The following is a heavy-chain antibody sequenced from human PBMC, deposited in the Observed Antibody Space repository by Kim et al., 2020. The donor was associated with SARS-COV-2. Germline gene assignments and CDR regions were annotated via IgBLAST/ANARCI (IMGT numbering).Heavy chain of an antibody. D-gene: IGHD6-13*01. J-gene: IGHJ6*02. CDR1: GGSFSGYY. V-gene: IGHV4-34*01. Sequence: SETLSLTCAVYGGSFSGYYWSWIRQPPGKGLEWIGEINHSGSTNYNPSLKSRVTISVDTSKNQFSLKLSSVTAADTAVYYCARGGGQQLVRYYYYYYGMDVWGPGTTVTVSS. CDR3: ARGGGQQLVRYYYYYYGMDV. CDR2: INHSGST.